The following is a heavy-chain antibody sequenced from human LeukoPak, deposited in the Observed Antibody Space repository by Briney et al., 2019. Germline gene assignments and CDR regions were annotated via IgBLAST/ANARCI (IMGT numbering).Heavy chain of an antibody. CDR1: GFTFSSYG. Sequence: GGSLRLSCAASGFTFSSYGMHWVRQAPGKGLEWVAVISYDGSNKYYADSVKGRFTISRDNSKNTLYLQMNSLRAEDTAVYYCARGSKSYGDYIRSRLYYFDYWGQGTLVTVSS. D-gene: IGHD4-17*01. CDR2: ISYDGSNK. V-gene: IGHV3-30*19. CDR3: ARGSKSYGDYIRSRLYYFDY. J-gene: IGHJ4*02.